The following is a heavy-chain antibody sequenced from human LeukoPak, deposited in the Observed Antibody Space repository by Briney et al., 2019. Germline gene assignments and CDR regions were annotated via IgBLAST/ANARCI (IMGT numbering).Heavy chain of an antibody. CDR2: MNPNSGNT. V-gene: IGHV1-8*03. CDR1: GYTFTSYD. D-gene: IGHD3-10*01. J-gene: IGHJ2*01. CDR3: ARDRSRVVRGATYRYFDL. Sequence: GSVKVSCKASGYTFTSYDINWVRQATGQGLEWMGWMNPNSGNTGYAQKFQGRVTIARNTSISTAYMELSSLRSEDTAVYYCARDRSRVVRGATYRYFDLWGRGTLVTVSS.